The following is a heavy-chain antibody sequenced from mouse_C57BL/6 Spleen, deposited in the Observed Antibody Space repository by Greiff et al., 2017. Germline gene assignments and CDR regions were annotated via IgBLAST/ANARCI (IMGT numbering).Heavy chain of an antibody. CDR2: IDPSDSYT. J-gene: IGHJ2*01. D-gene: IGHD2-5*01. CDR1: GYTFTSYW. V-gene: IGHV1-59*01. CDR3: ARGERFYSNYVRLDY. Sequence: VQLQQPGAELVRPGTSVKLSCKASGYTFTSYWMHWVKQRPGQGLEWIGVIDPSDSYTNYNQKFKGKATLTVDTSSSTAYMQLSSLTSEDSAVYYCARGERFYSNYVRLDYWGQGTTLTVSS.